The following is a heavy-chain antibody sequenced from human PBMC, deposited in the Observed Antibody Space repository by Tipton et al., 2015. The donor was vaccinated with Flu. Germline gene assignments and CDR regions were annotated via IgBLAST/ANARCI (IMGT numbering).Heavy chain of an antibody. D-gene: IGHD3-16*01. CDR3: ARRLYVWAAIGD. CDR1: GGSISDSHW. Sequence: TLSLTCAVSGGSISDSHWWTWVRQSPAKGLEWIGEIFHSGTTNYDPSLKSPVTISIDKSKNQFSLKLTSVSVADTAMYYCARRLYVWAAIGDWGQGTLVSVSS. J-gene: IGHJ4*02. V-gene: IGHV4-4*02. CDR2: IFHSGTT.